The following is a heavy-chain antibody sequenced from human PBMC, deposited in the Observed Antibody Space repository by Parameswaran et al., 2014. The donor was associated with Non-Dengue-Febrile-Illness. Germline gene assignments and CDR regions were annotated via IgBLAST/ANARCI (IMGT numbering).Heavy chain of an antibody. CDR3: ARDLSSGWYRAFDI. Sequence: VRQAPGKGLEWVSYISSSSSTIYYADSVKGRFTISRDNAKNSLYLQMNSLRAEDTAVYYCARDLSSGWYRAFDIWGQGTMVTVSS. CDR2: ISSSSSTI. D-gene: IGHD6-19*01. V-gene: IGHV3-48*01. J-gene: IGHJ3*02.